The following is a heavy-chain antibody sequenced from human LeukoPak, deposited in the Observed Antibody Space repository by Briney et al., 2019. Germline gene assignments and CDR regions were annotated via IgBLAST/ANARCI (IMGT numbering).Heavy chain of an antibody. J-gene: IGHJ5*02. D-gene: IGHD3-10*01. Sequence: PSETLSLTCAVYGGSFSGYYWSWIRQPPGKGLEWIGEINHSGSTNYNPSLKSRVTISVDTSKNQFSLKLSSVTAADTAVYYCARHYYGSGFDPWGQGTLVTVSS. V-gene: IGHV4-34*01. CDR2: INHSGST. CDR3: ARHYYGSGFDP. CDR1: GGSFSGYY.